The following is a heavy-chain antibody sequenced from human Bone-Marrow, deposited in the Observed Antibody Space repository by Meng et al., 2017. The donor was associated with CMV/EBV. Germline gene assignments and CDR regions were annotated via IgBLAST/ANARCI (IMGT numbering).Heavy chain of an antibody. CDR1: GYTFTSYG. V-gene: IGHV1-18*01. CDR3: AVGGDIVVVPAAVTAYGMDV. CDR2: ISAYNGNT. J-gene: IGHJ6*02. D-gene: IGHD2-2*01. Sequence: ASVKVSCKASGYTFTSYGISWVRQAPGQGLEWMGWISAYNGNTNYAQKLQGRVTMTTDTSTSTAYMELRSLRSEDTAVYYCAVGGDIVVVPAAVTAYGMDVWGQGTTVTVSS.